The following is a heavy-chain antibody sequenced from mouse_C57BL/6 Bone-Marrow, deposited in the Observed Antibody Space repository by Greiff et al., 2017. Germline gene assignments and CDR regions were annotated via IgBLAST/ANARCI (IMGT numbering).Heavy chain of an antibody. CDR3: AVGPPPGFAY. V-gene: IGHV1-50*01. CDR2: IDPSDSYT. J-gene: IGHJ3*01. Sequence: QVQLQQPGAELVKPGASVKLSCKASGYTFTSYWMQWVKQRPGQGLEWIGEIDPSDSYTNYNQKFKGKATLTVDTSSSTAYMQLSSLTSEDSAVYYCAVGPPPGFAYWGQGTLVTVSA. CDR1: GYTFTSYW.